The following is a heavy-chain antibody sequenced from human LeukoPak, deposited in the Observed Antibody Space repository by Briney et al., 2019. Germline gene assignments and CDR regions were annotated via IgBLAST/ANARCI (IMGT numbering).Heavy chain of an antibody. CDR2: FYHSGST. CDR3: ARHDFYSNYPHNWFDP. J-gene: IGHJ5*02. V-gene: IGHV4-38-2*02. D-gene: IGHD4-11*01. Sequence: SETLSLTCTVSGGSISGYYWSWIRQPPGKGLEWIGSFYHSGSTYYNPSLKSRVTISVDTSKNQFSLKLSSVTAADTAVYYCARHDFYSNYPHNWFDPWGQGTLVTVSS. CDR1: GGSISGYY.